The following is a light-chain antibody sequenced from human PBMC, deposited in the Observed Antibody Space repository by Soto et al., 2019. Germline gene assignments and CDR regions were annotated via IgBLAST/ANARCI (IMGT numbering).Light chain of an antibody. CDR2: GAS. J-gene: IGKJ1*01. CDR1: ESINMRY. CDR3: HQYESSPQT. V-gene: IGKV3-20*01. Sequence: EIVLTQSPGTLSLSPGERATLSCRASESINMRYLAWYQQKPGQAPRLLIFGASDRATGIPDRFSGSGSGTDFTLSISRLEPDDFPVYYCHQYESSPQTFGRGTKVDIK.